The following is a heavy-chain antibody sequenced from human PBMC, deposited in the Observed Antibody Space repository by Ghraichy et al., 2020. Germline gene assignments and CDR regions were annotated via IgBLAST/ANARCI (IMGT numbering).Heavy chain of an antibody. J-gene: IGHJ4*02. V-gene: IGHV3-23*01. D-gene: IGHD4-17*01. CDR3: AKELGSDDGDYDPDCFDY. Sequence: GGSLRLSCAASGFTFSSYAMSWVRQAPGKGLEWVSAISGSGGSTYYADSVKGRFTISRDNSKNTLSLQMNSLRAEDTAVYYCAKELGSDDGDYDPDCFDYWGQGTLVTVSS. CDR1: GFTFSSYA. CDR2: ISGSGGST.